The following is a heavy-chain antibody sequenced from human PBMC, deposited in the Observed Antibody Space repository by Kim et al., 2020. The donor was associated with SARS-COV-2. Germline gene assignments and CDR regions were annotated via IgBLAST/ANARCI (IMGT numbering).Heavy chain of an antibody. J-gene: IGHJ5*02. Sequence: SVKVSCKASGGTFSSYAILFFRQAPFPFLAWGGGGGPGGGMANYAQKFQGRVTITADESTSTAYMELSSMRSEDTAVYYCARDSAVLRYVWFDPWGQGTLVTVSS. CDR2: GGPGGGMA. V-gene: IGHV1-69*10. CDR1: GGTFSSYA. D-gene: IGHD3-9*01. CDR3: ARDSAVLRYVWFDP.